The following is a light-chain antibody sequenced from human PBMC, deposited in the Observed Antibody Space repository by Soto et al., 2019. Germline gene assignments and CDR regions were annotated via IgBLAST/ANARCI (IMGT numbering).Light chain of an antibody. J-gene: IGKJ4*01. V-gene: IGKV3-15*01. CDR1: QSIGNF. CDR2: GAS. CDR3: QHYVNWPLT. Sequence: ETVMTQSPATLSMSPGERATLSCRASQSIGNFLAWFQQKPGQSPRLLIYGASTRATGVPLRFTGSGSGTEFTLTISSLQSEDFAVYYCQHYVNWPLTFGGGTKVESK.